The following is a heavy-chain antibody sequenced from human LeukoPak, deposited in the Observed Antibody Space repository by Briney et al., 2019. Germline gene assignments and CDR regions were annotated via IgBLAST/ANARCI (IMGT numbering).Heavy chain of an antibody. J-gene: IGHJ4*02. Sequence: ASVKVSCKSSGYTFIDYYMHWVQQAPGQGLEWMGRINPYSGDPDYAQGFQGRVTMTRDTSIRTFYMELSRLRSDDTAVYYCARTSYGNNPTHFDHWGQGTLVTDSS. CDR1: GYTFIDYY. CDR3: ARTSYGNNPTHFDH. D-gene: IGHD2/OR15-2a*01. V-gene: IGHV1-2*06. CDR2: INPYSGDP.